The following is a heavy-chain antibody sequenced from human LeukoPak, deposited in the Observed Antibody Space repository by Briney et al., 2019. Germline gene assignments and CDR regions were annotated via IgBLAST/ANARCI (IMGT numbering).Heavy chain of an antibody. CDR1: GFTFSVYG. CDR3: ARPGDDSSGYSELTGDAFDI. CDR2: VSYDGSDK. V-gene: IGHV3-30*03. D-gene: IGHD3-22*01. J-gene: IGHJ3*02. Sequence: TGGSLRLSCAASGFTFSVYGMHWVRQAPGKGLEWVAVVSYDGSDKYYSDSVEGRFSISRDNSKNTVYLQMSSLRSEDTAVYYCARPGDDSSGYSELTGDAFDIWGQGTMVTVSS.